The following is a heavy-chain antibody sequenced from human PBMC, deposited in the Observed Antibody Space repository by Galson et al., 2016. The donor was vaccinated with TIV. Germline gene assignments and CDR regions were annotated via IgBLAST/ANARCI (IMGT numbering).Heavy chain of an antibody. V-gene: IGHV3-30*18. J-gene: IGHJ6*02. CDR3: VKEGGTGFDSYYYGMDV. Sequence: SLRLSCAASGFTFNSYGMHWVRQAPGKGLEWAAVISYSGSSKYYLDPVKGRFTISRDNSKNTLYLQMNSLRPEDTAVYYCVKEGGTGFDSYYYGMDVWGQGTTVIVSS. D-gene: IGHD3-10*01. CDR1: GFTFNSYG. CDR2: ISYSGSSK.